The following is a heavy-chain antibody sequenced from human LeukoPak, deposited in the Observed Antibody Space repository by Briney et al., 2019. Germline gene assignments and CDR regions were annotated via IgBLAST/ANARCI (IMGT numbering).Heavy chain of an antibody. J-gene: IGHJ4*02. CDR3: ARVDGEYDFWSGYYGFWRFYFDY. V-gene: IGHV4-34*01. CDR1: GGSFSGYY. D-gene: IGHD3-3*01. CDR2: INDSGST. Sequence: SETLSLTCAVYGGSFSGYYWSWIRQPPGKGLEWIGEINDSGSTNYNPSLKSRVTISVDTSKNQFSLKLSSVTAADTAVYYCARVDGEYDFWSGYYGFWRFYFDYWGQGTLVTVSS.